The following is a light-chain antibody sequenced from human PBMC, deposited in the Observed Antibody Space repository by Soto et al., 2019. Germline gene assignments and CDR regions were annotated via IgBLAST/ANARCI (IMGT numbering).Light chain of an antibody. V-gene: IGLV1-40*01. Sequence: QSALTQPPSVSGAPGQRVTISCTGSSSNIGAGYDVHWYQLLPRTAPKLLIYGNNNRPSGVPDRFSGSKSGTSASLAITGLQAEAEADYYCQSYDSSLRGVFGGGTKVTVL. CDR1: SSNIGAGYD. CDR2: GNN. CDR3: QSYDSSLRGV. J-gene: IGLJ2*01.